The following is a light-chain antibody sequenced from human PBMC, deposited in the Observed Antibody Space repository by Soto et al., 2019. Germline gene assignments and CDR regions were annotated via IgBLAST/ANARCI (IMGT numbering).Light chain of an antibody. CDR3: QHSYSSQT. Sequence: DVPMTQSQYSLSSSVGNIFTITCRPSHNIFPYSNWYQQRPGTAPNLLIYATSNLPSGVPSRFSGSGSATDFTLTISSLQPEDFATYFCQHSYSSQTFGHGTKVDI. V-gene: IGKV1-39*01. J-gene: IGKJ2*01. CDR1: HNIFPY. CDR2: ATS.